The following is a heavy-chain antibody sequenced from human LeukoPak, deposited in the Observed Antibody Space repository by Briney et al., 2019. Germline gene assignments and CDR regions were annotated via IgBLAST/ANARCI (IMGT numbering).Heavy chain of an antibody. J-gene: IGHJ4*02. CDR2: ISWNSGSI. CDR1: GFTVEDYA. D-gene: IGHD3-22*01. Sequence: PGGSLRLSCAAPGFTVEDYAMHWVRQAPGQGLAWVSGISWNSGSIGYADSVKGRFTISRDNAKNSLYLQMNSLRAEDMALYYCAKDSGYYDSSGYYDYWGQGTLVTVSS. CDR3: AKDSGYYDSSGYYDY. V-gene: IGHV3-9*03.